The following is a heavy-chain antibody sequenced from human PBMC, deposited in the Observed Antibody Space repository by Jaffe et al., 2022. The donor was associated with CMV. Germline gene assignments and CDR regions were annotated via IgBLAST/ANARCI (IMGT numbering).Heavy chain of an antibody. D-gene: IGHD3-10*01. V-gene: IGHV3-23*04. CDR3: TKELAERGAGAFDT. Sequence: DVQLVDSGGGLAQPGGSLRLSCAASGLIFNNYAMSWVRQAPGKGLDWVAAITGSGSNTYYADSVKGRFTISRDNSKKMLYLEMNSLRAEDTAVYYCTKELAERGAGAFDTWGQGTVVTVSS. CDR2: ITGSGSNT. CDR1: GLIFNNYA. J-gene: IGHJ3*02.